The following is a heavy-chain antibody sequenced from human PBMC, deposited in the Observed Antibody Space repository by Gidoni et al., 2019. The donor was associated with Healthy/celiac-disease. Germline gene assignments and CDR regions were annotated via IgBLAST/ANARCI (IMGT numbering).Heavy chain of an antibody. J-gene: IGHJ4*02. V-gene: IGHV4-4*07. CDR2: IYTSGST. Sequence: QVQLQESGPGLVKPSETLSLTCTVSGGSISSYYWSWIRQPAGKGLEWIGRIYTSGSTNYNPSLKSRVTMSVDTSKNQFSLKLSSVTAADTAVYYCAREASSLYYYDSSGYSVIDYWGQGTLVTVSS. CDR1: GGSISSYY. D-gene: IGHD3-22*01. CDR3: AREASSLYYYDSSGYSVIDY.